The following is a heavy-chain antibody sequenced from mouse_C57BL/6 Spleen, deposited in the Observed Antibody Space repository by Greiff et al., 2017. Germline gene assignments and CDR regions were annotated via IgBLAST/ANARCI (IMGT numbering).Heavy chain of an antibody. V-gene: IGHV14-3*01. CDR1: GFNIKNTY. CDR3: ARSDYYGSSVWYFDV. CDR2: IDPANGNT. Sequence: VQLQQSVAELVRPGASVKLSCTASGFNIKNTYMHWVKQRPEQGLEWIGRIDPANGNTKYAPKFQGKATITADTSSNTAYLQLSSLTSEDTAIYYCARSDYYGSSVWYFDVWGTGTTVTVSA. J-gene: IGHJ1*03. D-gene: IGHD1-1*01.